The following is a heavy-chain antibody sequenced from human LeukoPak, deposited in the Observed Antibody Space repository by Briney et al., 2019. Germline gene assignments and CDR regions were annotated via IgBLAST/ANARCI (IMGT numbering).Heavy chain of an antibody. D-gene: IGHD3-3*01. CDR3: ANNNYDFWSGYYSLLDY. CDR1: GFTFSSYA. J-gene: IGHJ4*02. Sequence: GGSLRLSCAASGFTFSSYALSWVRQAPGKGLEWVSAISGSGGSTYYADSVKGRFTISRDNSKNTLYLQMNSLRAEDTAVYYCANNNYDFWSGYYSLLDYWGQGTLVTVSS. CDR2: ISGSGGST. V-gene: IGHV3-23*01.